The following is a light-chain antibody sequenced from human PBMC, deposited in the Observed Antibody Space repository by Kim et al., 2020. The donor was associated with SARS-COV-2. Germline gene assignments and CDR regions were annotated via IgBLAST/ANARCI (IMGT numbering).Light chain of an antibody. CDR2: QDT. Sequence: SYELTQPPSVSVSPGQTASITCSGDKLGDKYACWYQQKPGQSPVLVIYQDTKRPSAIPERFSGSNSGNTATLTISGTQAMDEADYYCQAWDSRTYVVFGGGTQLTVL. J-gene: IGLJ2*01. CDR1: KLGDKY. V-gene: IGLV3-1*01. CDR3: QAWDSRTYVV.